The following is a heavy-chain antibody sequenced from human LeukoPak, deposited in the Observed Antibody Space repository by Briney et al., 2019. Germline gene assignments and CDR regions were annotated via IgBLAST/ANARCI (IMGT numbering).Heavy chain of an antibody. V-gene: IGHV3-7*01. CDR3: AGDVVGALVY. CDR2: IKEDGRDK. Sequence: PGGSLRLSCAASGFTFSRYWLAWVRQAPGKGLEWVANIKEDGRDKDFAVSVNSRYTITRDNCKNSLYLQMNSAAVDDAAVYYCAGDVVGALVYWGQGTLVTVSS. J-gene: IGHJ4*02. CDR1: GFTFSRYW. D-gene: IGHD3-22*01.